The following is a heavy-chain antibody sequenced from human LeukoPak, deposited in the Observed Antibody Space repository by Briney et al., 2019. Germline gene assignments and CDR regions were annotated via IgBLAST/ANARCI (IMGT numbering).Heavy chain of an antibody. CDR1: GFTFSSYT. CDR2: ISSSSSNI. Sequence: GGSLRLSCAASGFTFSSYTMNWVRQAPGKGLEWVSSISSSSSNIYYADSVRGRFTVSRDNAKNSLYLQVNSLRAEDTAVYYCARDRGHFDYWGQGTLVTVSS. J-gene: IGHJ4*02. CDR3: ARDRGHFDY. V-gene: IGHV3-21*01.